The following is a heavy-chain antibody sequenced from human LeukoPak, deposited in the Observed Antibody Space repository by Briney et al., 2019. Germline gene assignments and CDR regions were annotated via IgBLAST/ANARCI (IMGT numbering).Heavy chain of an antibody. CDR3: AKDLSRGYSYGYLGY. D-gene: IGHD5-18*01. CDR1: GFTFSSYG. CDR2: ISYDGSNK. V-gene: IGHV3-30*18. Sequence: PGRSLRLSCAASGFTFSSYGMHWVRQAPGKGLEWVAVISYDGSNKYYADSVKGRFTISRDNSKNTLYLQMNSLRAEDTAVYYRAKDLSRGYSYGYLGYWGQGTLVTVSS. J-gene: IGHJ4*02.